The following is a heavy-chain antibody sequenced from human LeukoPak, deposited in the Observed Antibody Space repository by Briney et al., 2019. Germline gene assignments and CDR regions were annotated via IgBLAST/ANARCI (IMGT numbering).Heavy chain of an antibody. J-gene: IGHJ4*02. CDR3: HTIFGVVPFDY. CDR2: INHSGST. Sequence: SETLSLTCAVYGGSFSGYYWSWIRQPPGKGLEWIGEINHSGSTNYNPSLKSRDTISVDTSKNQFSLKLSSVTAADTAVYYCHTIFGVVPFDYWGQGTLVTVSS. CDR1: GGSFSGYY. V-gene: IGHV4-34*01. D-gene: IGHD3-3*01.